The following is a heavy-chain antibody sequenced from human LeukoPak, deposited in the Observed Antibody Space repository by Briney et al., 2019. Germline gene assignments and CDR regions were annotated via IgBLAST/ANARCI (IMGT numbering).Heavy chain of an antibody. D-gene: IGHD6-19*01. CDR1: GGSISSYY. CDR3: AREDSSGWYDY. V-gene: IGHV4-59*01. CDR2: IYYSGST. J-gene: IGHJ4*02. Sequence: SETLSLTCTVSGGSISSYYWSWIRQPPGKGLEWIGYIYYSGSTNYNPSLKSRVTISVDTSKNQFSLKLGSVTAADTAVYYCAREDSSGWYDYWGQGTLVTVSS.